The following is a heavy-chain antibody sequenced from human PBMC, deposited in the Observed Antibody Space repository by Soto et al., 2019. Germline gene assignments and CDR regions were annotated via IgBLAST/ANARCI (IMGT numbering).Heavy chain of an antibody. J-gene: IGHJ4*02. D-gene: IGHD2-15*01. CDR3: AREVQPVVRREYDY. Sequence: EVQLVESGGGLVKPGGSLRLSCAVSGFTFSTCTMNWVRQAPGKGLEWVSSIGSGGSPYYADSVKGRFTISRDNAKNSLYLQMNSLRAEDTAVYYCAREVQPVVRREYDYWGQGTLVTVS. V-gene: IGHV3-21*06. CDR2: IGSGGSP. CDR1: GFTFSTCT.